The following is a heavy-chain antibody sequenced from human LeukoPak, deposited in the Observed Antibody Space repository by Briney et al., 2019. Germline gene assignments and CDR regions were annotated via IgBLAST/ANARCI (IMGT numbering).Heavy chain of an antibody. CDR2: ISSSSSTI. Sequence: GGSLRLSCAASEFTFSSYWMNWVRQAPGKGLEWVSYISSSSSTIYYADSVKGRFTISRDNAKNSLYLQMNSLRAEDTAVYYCARILAYCGGDCHPYDYWGQGTLVTVSS. CDR1: EFTFSSYW. CDR3: ARILAYCGGDCHPYDY. V-gene: IGHV3-48*01. J-gene: IGHJ4*02. D-gene: IGHD2-21*01.